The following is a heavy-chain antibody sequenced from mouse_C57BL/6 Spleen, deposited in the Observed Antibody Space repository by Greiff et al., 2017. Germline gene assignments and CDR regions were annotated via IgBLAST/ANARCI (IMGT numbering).Heavy chain of an antibody. CDR2: IWSDGST. D-gene: IGHD2-4*01. CDR1: GFSLTSYG. V-gene: IGHV2-6*02. J-gene: IGHJ4*01. CDR3: ARNNDYDYAMDY. Sequence: QVQLKESGPGLVAPSQSLSITCTVSGFSLTSYGVHWVRQPPGKGLEWLVVIWSDGSTTYNSALKSRLSISKDNTKSQVFLKMNSLQTDDTAMYSCARNNDYDYAMDYWGQGTSVTVSS.